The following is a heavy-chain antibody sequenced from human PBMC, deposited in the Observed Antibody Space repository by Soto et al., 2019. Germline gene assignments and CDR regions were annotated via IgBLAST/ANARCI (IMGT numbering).Heavy chain of an antibody. J-gene: IGHJ4*02. CDR2: ISSTTNYI. CDR3: ARESEDLTSNFDY. CDR1: GFTFTRYS. Sequence: VGSLRLSCAASGFTFTRYSMNWVSQAPGKGLEWVSSISSTTNYIYYGDSMKGRFTISRDNAKNSLYLEMNSLRAEDTAVYYCARESEDLTSNFDYWGQGTLVTVSS. V-gene: IGHV3-21*06.